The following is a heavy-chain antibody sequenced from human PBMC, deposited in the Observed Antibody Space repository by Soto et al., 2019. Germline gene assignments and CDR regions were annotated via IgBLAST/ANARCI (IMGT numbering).Heavy chain of an antibody. V-gene: IGHV3-21*01. CDR1: GFTFSSYS. Sequence: GGSLRLSCAASGFTFSSYSMNWVRQAPGKGLEWVSSISSSSSYVYYADSVKGRFTISRDNAKNSLYLQMNSLRAEDTAVYYCAREHKVYCSSTTAYGTSWGQGTLVTVSS. CDR2: ISSSSSYV. CDR3: AREHKVYCSSTTAYGTS. D-gene: IGHD2-2*01. J-gene: IGHJ5*02.